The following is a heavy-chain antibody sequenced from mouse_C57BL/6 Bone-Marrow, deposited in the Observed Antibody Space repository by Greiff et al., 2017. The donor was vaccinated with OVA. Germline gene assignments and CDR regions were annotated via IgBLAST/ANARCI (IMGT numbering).Heavy chain of an antibody. Sequence: EVQLQQSGAELVRPGASVKLSCTASGFNIKDYYMHWVKQRPEQGLEWIGRIDPEDGDTEYAPKFQGKATMTADTSSNTAYLQLSSLTSEDTAVYYCTRGRTAQATWFAYWGQGTLVTVSA. CDR3: TRGRTAQATWFAY. J-gene: IGHJ3*01. CDR1: GFNIKDYY. V-gene: IGHV14-1*01. D-gene: IGHD3-2*02. CDR2: IDPEDGDT.